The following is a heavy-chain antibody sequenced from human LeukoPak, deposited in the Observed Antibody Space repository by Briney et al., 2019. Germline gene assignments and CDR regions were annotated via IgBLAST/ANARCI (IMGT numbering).Heavy chain of an antibody. CDR1: GFTFSSYA. CDR3: ARRPAQYFDS. V-gene: IGHV3-30-3*01. Sequence: QPRRSLRLSCAASGFTFSSYAMHWVRQAPGKGLEWVAVISYGVSNKYYADSVKGRFTISRDNSNNTLYLQMNSLRPEDTAVYYCARRPAQYFDSWGQGTLVTVSS. J-gene: IGHJ4*02. CDR2: ISYGVSNK.